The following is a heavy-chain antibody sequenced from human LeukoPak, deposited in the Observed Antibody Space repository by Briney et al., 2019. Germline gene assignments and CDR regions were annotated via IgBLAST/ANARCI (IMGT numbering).Heavy chain of an antibody. CDR2: IYYSGST. V-gene: IGHV4-39*07. J-gene: IGHJ4*02. Sequence: PSETLSLTCTVSGGSISSSSYYWGWIRQPPGKGLEWIGSIYYSGSTYYNPSLKSRVTISVDTSKNQFSLKLSSVTAADTAVYYCASLVVVTAIVDYWGQGTLVTVSS. D-gene: IGHD2-21*02. CDR3: ASLVVVTAIVDY. CDR1: GGSISSSSYY.